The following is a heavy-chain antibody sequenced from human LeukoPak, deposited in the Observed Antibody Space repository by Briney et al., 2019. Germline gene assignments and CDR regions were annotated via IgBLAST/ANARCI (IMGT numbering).Heavy chain of an antibody. CDR1: GYTFTSYG. CDR3: ARAPPYSNYLRFEY. Sequence: ASVKVSCKASGYTFTSYGISWVRQAPGQGLEWMGWISAYNGNANYAQKLQGRVTMTTDTSTSTAYMELRSLRSDDTAVYYCARAPPYSNYLRFEYWGQGTLVTVSS. D-gene: IGHD4-11*01. J-gene: IGHJ4*02. V-gene: IGHV1-18*01. CDR2: ISAYNGNA.